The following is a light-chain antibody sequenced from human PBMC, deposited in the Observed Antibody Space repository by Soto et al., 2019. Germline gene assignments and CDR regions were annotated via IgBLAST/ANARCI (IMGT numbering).Light chain of an antibody. J-gene: IGKJ1*01. CDR3: QEYDTSPRS. CDR2: GAS. V-gene: IGKV3-20*01. CDR1: QSVSSNY. Sequence: EVMLTQSPGTLSLSPGERATLSCRASQSVSSNYLAGYQQKSGQAPRLLIYGASNRATGIPYRFSGSGSGTDFTLTIRRLEPEDFAVNYFQEYDTSPRSFGQGTKVEFK.